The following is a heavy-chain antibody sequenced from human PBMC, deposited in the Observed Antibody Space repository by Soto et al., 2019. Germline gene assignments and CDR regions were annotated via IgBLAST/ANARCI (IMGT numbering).Heavy chain of an antibody. CDR2: ISSSSSYI. V-gene: IGHV3-21*01. J-gene: IGHJ4*02. CDR3: ARDKFTSGSGIDY. Sequence: VQLVESGGGLVKPGGSLRLSCAASGFTFSSYSMNWVRQAPGKGLEWVSSISSSSSYIYYADSVKGRFTISRDNAKNSLYLQMNSLRAEDTAVYYCARDKFTSGSGIDYWGQGTLVTVSS. D-gene: IGHD3-10*01. CDR1: GFTFSSYS.